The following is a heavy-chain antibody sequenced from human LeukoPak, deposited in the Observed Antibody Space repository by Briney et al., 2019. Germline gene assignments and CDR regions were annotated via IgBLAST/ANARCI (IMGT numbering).Heavy chain of an antibody. J-gene: IGHJ4*02. CDR1: GFTFSSYG. Sequence: GGSLRLSCAASGFTFSSYGMHWVRQAPGKGLEWVAVIPYDGSNKYYADSVKGRFTISRNNSKNTLYQQVNSLRAEDTAVYYCAREVTETSYFDYWGQGTLVAVSS. V-gene: IGHV3-33*05. CDR3: AREVTETSYFDY. D-gene: IGHD2-21*02. CDR2: IPYDGSNK.